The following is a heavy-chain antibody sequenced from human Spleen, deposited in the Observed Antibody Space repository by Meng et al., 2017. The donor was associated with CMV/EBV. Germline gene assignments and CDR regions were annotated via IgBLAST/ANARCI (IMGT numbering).Heavy chain of an antibody. V-gene: IGHV3-21*01. J-gene: IGHJ4*02. D-gene: IGHD5-18*01. CDR3: ARDRGYSHGYAFDY. Sequence: GGSLRLSCAASGFTFNKFTMNWVRQAPGKGLEWVSSISSRSSYIYYADSVRGRFTISRDNAKNSLYLQMDSLRAEDTAIYYCARDRGYSHGYAFDYWGQGTLVTVSS. CDR1: GFTFNKFT. CDR2: ISSRSSYI.